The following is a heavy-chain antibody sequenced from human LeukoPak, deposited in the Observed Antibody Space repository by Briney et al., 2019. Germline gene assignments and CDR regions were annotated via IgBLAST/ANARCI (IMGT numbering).Heavy chain of an antibody. D-gene: IGHD2-15*01. CDR1: GYSFTSYN. Sequence: ASVKVSCKTSGYSFTSYNLHWVRQAPGQRLEWMGIINPSGGNTNYAQKFQGRVTMTRDTSTSTVYMELSSLKSEDTAVYYCARSSLPGGYCSGGSCPRLYNWFDPWGQGTLVTVSS. CDR3: ARSSLPGGYCSGGSCPRLYNWFDP. J-gene: IGHJ5*02. V-gene: IGHV1-46*01. CDR2: INPSGGNT.